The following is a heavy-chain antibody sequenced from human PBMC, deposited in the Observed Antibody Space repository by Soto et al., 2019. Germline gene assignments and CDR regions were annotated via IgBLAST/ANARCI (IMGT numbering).Heavy chain of an antibody. D-gene: IGHD6-13*01. J-gene: IGHJ4*02. CDR2: INAGNGNT. CDR1: GYTFTSYA. CDR3: ARVDSSSWYAGYYFDY. V-gene: IGHV1-3*01. Sequence: ASVKISCKASGYTFTSYAMHWVRQAPGQRLEWMGWINAGNGNTKYSQKFQGRVTITRDTSASTAYMELSSLRSEDTAVYYCARVDSSSWYAGYYFDYWGQGTLVTVSS.